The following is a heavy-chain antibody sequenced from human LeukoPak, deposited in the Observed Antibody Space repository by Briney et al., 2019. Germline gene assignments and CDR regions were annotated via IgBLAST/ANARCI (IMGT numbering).Heavy chain of an antibody. CDR1: GGSISSYY. CDR2: ISYSGST. V-gene: IGHV4-59*01. J-gene: IGHJ4*02. CDR3: AGCIAVAGSAFDY. D-gene: IGHD6-19*01. Sequence: SETLSLTCTVSGGSISSYYWSWIRQPPGKGLEWIGYISYSGSTNYNPSLKSRVTISVDTSKNQFSMKLSSVTAADTAVYYCAGCIAVAGSAFDYWGQGTLVTVSS.